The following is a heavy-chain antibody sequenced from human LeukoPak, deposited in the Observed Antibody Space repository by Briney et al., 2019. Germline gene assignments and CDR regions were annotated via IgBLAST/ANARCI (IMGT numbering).Heavy chain of an antibody. Sequence: PGGSLRLSCAASGFTFSSYGMHWVRQAPGKGLKWVAVISYDGSNKYYADSVKGRFTISRDNSKNTLYLQMNSLRAEDTAVYYCARAAADDYYYYGMDVWGQGTTVTVSS. D-gene: IGHD6-13*01. V-gene: IGHV3-30*03. J-gene: IGHJ6*02. CDR2: ISYDGSNK. CDR1: GFTFSSYG. CDR3: ARAAADDYYYYGMDV.